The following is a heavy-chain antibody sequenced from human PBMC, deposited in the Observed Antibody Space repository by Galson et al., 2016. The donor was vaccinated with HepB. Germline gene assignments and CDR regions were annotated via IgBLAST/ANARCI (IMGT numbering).Heavy chain of an antibody. CDR2: ISGAGSVN. Sequence: SLRLSCAASGFIFSSYSMHWVRQAPGKGLEWVAVISGAGSVNFYADSVKGLFTISRDNSKNTLYLHMNSLRVDDTAVYYCANLGSGNFRWYFYGMEVWGKEPTVTGPS. D-gene: IGHD3-10*01. J-gene: IGHJ6*04. CDR1: GFIFSSYS. CDR3: ANLGSGNFRWYFYGMEV. V-gene: IGHV3-30-3*01.